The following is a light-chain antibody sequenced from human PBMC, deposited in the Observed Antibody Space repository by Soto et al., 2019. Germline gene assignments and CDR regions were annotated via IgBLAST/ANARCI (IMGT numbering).Light chain of an antibody. CDR1: SSDVGGYNY. Sequence: QSALTQPPSXXXSPGQSVTISCTGTSSDVGGYNYVSWYQQHPGKAPKLMIYEVSKRPSGVPDRFSGSKSGNTASLTVSGLQAEDEADYYCTSYAGDTSLGVLGGGTKLTVL. V-gene: IGLV2-8*01. CDR3: TSYAGDTSLGV. J-gene: IGLJ3*02. CDR2: EVS.